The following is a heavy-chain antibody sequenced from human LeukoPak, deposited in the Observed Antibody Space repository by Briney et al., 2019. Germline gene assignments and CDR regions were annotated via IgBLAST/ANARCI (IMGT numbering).Heavy chain of an antibody. CDR3: ARPQWSYYYGMDV. CDR2: IYSGGST. D-gene: IGHD3-10*01. CDR1: GFTVSSNY. J-gene: IGHJ6*02. V-gene: IGHV3-53*01. Sequence: PGGSLRLSCAASGFTVSSNYMNWVRQAPGKGLEWVSVIYSGGSTYYADSVKGRFTISRDNSKNTLYLQMNSLRAEDTAVYYCARPQWSYYYGMDVWGQGTTVTVSS.